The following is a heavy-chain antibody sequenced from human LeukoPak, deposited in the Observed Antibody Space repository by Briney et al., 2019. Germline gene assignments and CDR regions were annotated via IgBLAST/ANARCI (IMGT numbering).Heavy chain of an antibody. D-gene: IGHD5-12*01. Sequence: SETLSLTCAVYGGSFSVYYWSWIRQPPGKGLEWIGEINHSGSTNYNPSLKSRVTISVDTSKNQFSLKLSSVTAADTAVYYCAGGGPIVATDYWGQGTLVTVSS. V-gene: IGHV4-34*01. J-gene: IGHJ4*02. CDR1: GGSFSVYY. CDR2: INHSGST. CDR3: AGGGPIVATDY.